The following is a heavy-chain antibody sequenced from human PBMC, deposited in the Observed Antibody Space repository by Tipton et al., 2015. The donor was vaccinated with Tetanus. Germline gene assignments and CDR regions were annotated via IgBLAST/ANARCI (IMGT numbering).Heavy chain of an antibody. V-gene: IGHV3-30*03. D-gene: IGHD3-16*02. Sequence: SLRLSCAASGFSFSTYGIHWVRQAPGKGLEWVALISYDGINKYYADSVKGRITVSRGNSKNTLYLQMHNLRDEDTAVYYCARAPGGGSYHMDFWGQGTLVAVSS. J-gene: IGHJ4*02. CDR1: GFSFSTYG. CDR3: ARAPGGGSYHMDF. CDR2: ISYDGINK.